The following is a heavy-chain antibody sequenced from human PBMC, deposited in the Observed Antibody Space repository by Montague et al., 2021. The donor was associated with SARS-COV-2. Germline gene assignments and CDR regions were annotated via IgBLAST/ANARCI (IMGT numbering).Heavy chain of an antibody. CDR1: GFTFSRYW. V-gene: IGHV3-7*03. J-gene: IGHJ5*02. D-gene: IGHD3-9*01. CDR3: ARDVVNLRYFGWSASSNWFDP. Sequence: SLRLSCAASGFTFSRYWMRWVRQAPGKGLEWLACIKEDGSEKYYVDSVKGRFTISRDNAKNSLYLQMSSLRAEDTAVYYCARDVVNLRYFGWSASSNWFDPWGQGTLVTVSS. CDR2: IKEDGSEK.